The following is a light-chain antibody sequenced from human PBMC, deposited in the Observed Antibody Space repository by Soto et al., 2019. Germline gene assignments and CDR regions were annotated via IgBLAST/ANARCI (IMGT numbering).Light chain of an antibody. J-gene: IGLJ1*01. CDR1: NIGNKR. Sequence: SYELTQSPSVSVAPEKTATITCGGNNIGNKRVHWYRQKPGQAPVLLISYDSDRPSGIPERFSGSNSGNTATLTISRVEAGDEADYYCQVWDIMTDNYVFGSGTKLTDL. V-gene: IGLV3-21*04. CDR3: QVWDIMTDNYV. CDR2: YDS.